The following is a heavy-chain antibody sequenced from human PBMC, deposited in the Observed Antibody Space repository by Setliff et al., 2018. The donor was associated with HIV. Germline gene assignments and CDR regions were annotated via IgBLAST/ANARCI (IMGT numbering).Heavy chain of an antibody. J-gene: IGHJ6*04. D-gene: IGHD6-19*01. Sequence: GGSLRLSCSTSGFVFSRFGFHWVRQAPGKGLEWVAVIWHDGSNKYYAESVKGRFTISRDNAKDSLYLQMNSLRAEDTALYYCVKEGYSSVSGAYMDVWGKGTTVTVSS. CDR2: IWHDGSNK. CDR3: VKEGYSSVSGAYMDV. V-gene: IGHV3-33*06. CDR1: GFVFSRFG.